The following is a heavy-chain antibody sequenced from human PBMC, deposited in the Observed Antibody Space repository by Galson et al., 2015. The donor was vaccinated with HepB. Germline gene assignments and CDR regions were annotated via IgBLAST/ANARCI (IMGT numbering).Heavy chain of an antibody. J-gene: IGHJ6*02. Sequence: SLRLSCAASGLTFSHAGINWLRQAPGKGLEWVGRIKSKSDGGTTDYAAPVKGRFSIARDDSTNTLYLQMDSLKTEDTAVYYCATGVITFGGVIVTGDGLDVWGQGTTVTVSS. D-gene: IGHD3-16*02. CDR1: GLTFSHAG. V-gene: IGHV3-15*07. CDR3: ATGVITFGGVIVTGDGLDV. CDR2: IKSKSDGGTT.